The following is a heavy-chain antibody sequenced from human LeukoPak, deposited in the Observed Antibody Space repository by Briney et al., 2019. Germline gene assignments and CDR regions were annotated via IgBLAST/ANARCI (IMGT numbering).Heavy chain of an antibody. CDR1: GYTFTSYA. Sequence: ASVKVPCKASGYTFTSYAMHWVRQAPGQRLEWMGWINAGNGNTKYSQKFQGRVTITRDTSASTAYMELSSLRSEDTAVYYCARVGVAGTTYVFDYWGQGTLVTVSS. V-gene: IGHV1-3*01. J-gene: IGHJ4*02. CDR3: ARVGVAGTTYVFDY. CDR2: INAGNGNT. D-gene: IGHD3-3*01.